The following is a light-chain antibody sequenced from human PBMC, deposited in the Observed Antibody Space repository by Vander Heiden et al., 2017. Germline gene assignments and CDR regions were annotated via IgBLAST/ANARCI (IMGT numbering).Light chain of an antibody. CDR3: CSYAGSPSYV. CDR1: SSDVGAYNY. J-gene: IGLJ1*01. CDR2: EVS. V-gene: IGLV2-11*01. Sequence: QSALTQPRAVSGSAGQSVTISCTGTSSDVGAYNYVSWYQQHPGKAPKFMIYEVSKRPSGVPDRFSGSKSGNTASLTISGLQAEDEADYYCCSYAGSPSYVCGTGTKVTVL.